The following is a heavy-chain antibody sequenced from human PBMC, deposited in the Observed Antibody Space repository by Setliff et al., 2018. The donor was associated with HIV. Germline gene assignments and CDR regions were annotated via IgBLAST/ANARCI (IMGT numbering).Heavy chain of an antibody. CDR1: GYTFTSYA. CDR2: INAGNGNT. J-gene: IGHJ4*02. Sequence: GASVKVSCKASGYTFTSYAMHWVRQAPGQRLEWMGWINAGNGNTKYSQKSQGRVTITRDTSASTAYMELRSLRSDDTAVYYCARDKTGDLWYFDSWGQGTLVTSPQ. CDR3: ARDKTGDLWYFDS. D-gene: IGHD7-27*01. V-gene: IGHV1-3*01.